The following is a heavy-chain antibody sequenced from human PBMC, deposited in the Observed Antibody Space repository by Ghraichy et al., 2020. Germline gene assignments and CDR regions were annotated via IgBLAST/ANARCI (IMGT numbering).Heavy chain of an antibody. J-gene: IGHJ4*02. CDR2: IYYSGST. D-gene: IGHD5-24*01. V-gene: IGHV4-59*01. Sequence: SETLSLTCTVSGGSISSYYWSWIRQPPGKGLEWIGYIYYSGSTNYNPSLKSRVTISVDTSKNQFSLKLSSVTAADTAVYYCAGQMATAEFYFDYWGQGTLVTVSS. CDR3: AGQMATAEFYFDY. CDR1: GGSISSYY.